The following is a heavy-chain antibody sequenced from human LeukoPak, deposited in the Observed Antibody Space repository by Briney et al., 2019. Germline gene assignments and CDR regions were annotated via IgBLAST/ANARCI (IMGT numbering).Heavy chain of an antibody. CDR1: GFTFITYW. D-gene: IGHD3-22*01. CDR3: ARGRSGYYYGLRAFDI. CDR2: INNDGSNT. Sequence: PGGSLRLSCAASGFTFITYWMHWVRQAPGKGLVWVSRINNDGSNTNYADSVKGRFTISRDNAKNSLYLQMNSLRAEDTAVYYCARGRSGYYYGLRAFDIWGQGTMVTVSS. J-gene: IGHJ3*02. V-gene: IGHV3-74*01.